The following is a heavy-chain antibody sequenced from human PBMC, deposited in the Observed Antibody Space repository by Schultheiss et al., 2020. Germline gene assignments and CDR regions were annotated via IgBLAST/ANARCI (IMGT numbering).Heavy chain of an antibody. CDR1: GGSISSGGYY. J-gene: IGHJ6*02. D-gene: IGHD4-11*01. CDR2: IYYSGST. Sequence: SETLSLTCTVSGGSISSGGYYWSWIRQHPGKGLEWIGYIYYSGSTNYNPSLKSRVTISVDTSKNQFSLKLSSVTAADTAVYYCARFSDYKDYYGMDVWGQGTLVTVSS. V-gene: IGHV4-31*03. CDR3: ARFSDYKDYYGMDV.